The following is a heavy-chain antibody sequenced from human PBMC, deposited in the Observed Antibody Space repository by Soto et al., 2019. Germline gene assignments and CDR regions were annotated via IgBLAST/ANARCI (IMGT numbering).Heavy chain of an antibody. CDR1: GYTFTGYY. Sequence: GASVKVSCKASGYTFTGYYMHGVRQAPGQGLEWMGWINPNSGGTNYAQRFQGRVTMTRDTSISTAYMELSRLRSDDTAVYYCARDRVYSAFDIWGQGTMVTVSS. D-gene: IGHD5-18*01. CDR3: ARDRVYSAFDI. CDR2: INPNSGGT. V-gene: IGHV1-2*02. J-gene: IGHJ3*02.